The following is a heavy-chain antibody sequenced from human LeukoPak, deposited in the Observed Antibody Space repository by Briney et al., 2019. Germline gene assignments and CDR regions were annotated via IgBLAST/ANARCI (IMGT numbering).Heavy chain of an antibody. CDR3: ARVVTDTAMVNPNTYYYYMDV. D-gene: IGHD5-18*01. Sequence: ASVKVSCKASGYTFTSYDINWVRQATGQGLEWMGWMNPNSGNTGYAQKFQGRVTMTRNTSISTAYMELSSLRSEDTAVYYCARVVTDTAMVNPNTYYYYMDVWGKGTTVTISS. J-gene: IGHJ6*03. CDR1: GYTFTSYD. V-gene: IGHV1-8*01. CDR2: MNPNSGNT.